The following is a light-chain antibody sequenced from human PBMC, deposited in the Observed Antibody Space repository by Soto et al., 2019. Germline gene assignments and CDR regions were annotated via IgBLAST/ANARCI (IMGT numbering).Light chain of an antibody. CDR1: QTISTW. Sequence: DIQMTQSPSTLSASVGDRVTIIFRASQTISTWLDWYQQKPGKAPKLLMYDASRLERGVPSRFSGRGAGTEFTLSISSLQPDAFATYYFQQYNTYWTFGQGPKVEIK. V-gene: IGKV1-5*02. CDR3: QQYNTYWT. J-gene: IGKJ1*01. CDR2: DAS.